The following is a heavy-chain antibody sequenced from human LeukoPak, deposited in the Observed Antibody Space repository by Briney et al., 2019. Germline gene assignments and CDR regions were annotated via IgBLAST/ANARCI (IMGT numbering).Heavy chain of an antibody. Sequence: GGSLRLSCAASGFTFSSYSMNWVRQAPGKGLEWVSSISSRSSYIYYADSVKGRFTISRDNAKNSLYLQMNSLRAEDTAVYYCARSIAVAGNPDIWGQGTMVTVSS. D-gene: IGHD6-19*01. CDR3: ARSIAVAGNPDI. CDR2: ISSRSSYI. J-gene: IGHJ3*02. CDR1: GFTFSSYS. V-gene: IGHV3-21*01.